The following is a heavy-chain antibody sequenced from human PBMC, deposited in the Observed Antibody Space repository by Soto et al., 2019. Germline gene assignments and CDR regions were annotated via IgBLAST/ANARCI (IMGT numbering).Heavy chain of an antibody. CDR1: GGSISSGDYY. D-gene: IGHD3-10*01. CDR2: IYYSGST. CDR3: ARDGSGSYIGHYYYYYGMDV. V-gene: IGHV4-30-4*01. Sequence: SETLSLTCAVSGGSISSGDYYWSWIRQPPGKGLEWIGYIYYSGSTYYNPSLKSRVTISVDTSKNQFSLKLSSVTAADTAVYYCARDGSGSYIGHYYYYYGMDVWGQGTTVTVSS. J-gene: IGHJ6*02.